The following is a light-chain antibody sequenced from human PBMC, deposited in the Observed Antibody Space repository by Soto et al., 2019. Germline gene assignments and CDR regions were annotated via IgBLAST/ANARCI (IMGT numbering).Light chain of an antibody. Sequence: DIQLTQSTPSVSASVGDRVTITCRASQHIASWLAWYQQTPGKAPKLLIYAASNLQSGVLSRFSGSGSGTDFTLTISSLQPEDFATYFCQQANCFPLSFGGGTKVDIK. J-gene: IGKJ4*01. CDR1: QHIASW. CDR2: AAS. CDR3: QQANCFPLS. V-gene: IGKV1D-12*01.